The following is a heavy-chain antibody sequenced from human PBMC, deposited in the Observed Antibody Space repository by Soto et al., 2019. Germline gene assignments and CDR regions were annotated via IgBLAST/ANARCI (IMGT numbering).Heavy chain of an antibody. Sequence: PGGSLRLSCAASGFTFSDYYMSWIRQAPGKGLEWVSYISSSSSYTNYADSVKGRFTISRDNAKNSLYLQMNSLRAEDTAVYYCARSSRGVVPAAIGYWGQGTLVTVSS. D-gene: IGHD2-2*01. J-gene: IGHJ4*02. CDR2: ISSSSSYT. V-gene: IGHV3-11*03. CDR1: GFTFSDYY. CDR3: ARSSRGVVPAAIGY.